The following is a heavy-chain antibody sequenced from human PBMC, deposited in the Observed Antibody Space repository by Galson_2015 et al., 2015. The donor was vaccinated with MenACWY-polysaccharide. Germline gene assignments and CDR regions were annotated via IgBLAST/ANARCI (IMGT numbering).Heavy chain of an antibody. CDR3: ARDLKLWIQLWSSQFDY. CDR1: GFTFSSCA. Sequence: SLRLSCAASGFTFSSCAMHWVRQAPGKGLEWVAVISYDGSNRYYADSVKGRFTISRDNSKNTLYLQMNSLRAEDTAVYYCARDLKLWIQLWSSQFDYWGQGTLVTVSS. J-gene: IGHJ4*02. V-gene: IGHV3-30-3*01. CDR2: ISYDGSNR. D-gene: IGHD5-18*01.